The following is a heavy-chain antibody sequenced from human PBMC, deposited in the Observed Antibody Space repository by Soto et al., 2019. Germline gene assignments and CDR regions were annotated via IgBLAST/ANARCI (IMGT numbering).Heavy chain of an antibody. Sequence: GASVKGSCKASGYTFTSYAMHWVRQAPGQKLEWMEWINAGNGNTKYSQKFQGRVTITRDTSASTAYMELSSLRSEDTAVYYCARDPPGYCSGGSCLSPWGLGALVTVSS. D-gene: IGHD2-15*01. V-gene: IGHV1-3*01. CDR2: INAGNGNT. J-gene: IGHJ5*02. CDR1: GYTFTSYA. CDR3: ARDPPGYCSGGSCLSP.